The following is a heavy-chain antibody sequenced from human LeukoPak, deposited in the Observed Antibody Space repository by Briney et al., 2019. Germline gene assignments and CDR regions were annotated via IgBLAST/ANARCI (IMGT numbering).Heavy chain of an antibody. V-gene: IGHV4-39*01. CDR1: GASISSGTYY. D-gene: IGHD3-9*01. CDR2: IYYSGST. Sequence: SETLSLTCTVSGASISSGTYYWAWIRQPPGKGLEWIGSIYYSGSTYYNPSLKSRVTISVDTSNNQFSLKLSSVTAADMAVYYCARHGAMTGNFQHWGQGTLVTVSS. J-gene: IGHJ1*01. CDR3: ARHGAMTGNFQH.